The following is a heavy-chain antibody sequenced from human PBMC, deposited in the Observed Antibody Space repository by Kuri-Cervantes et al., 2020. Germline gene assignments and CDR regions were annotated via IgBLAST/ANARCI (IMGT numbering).Heavy chain of an antibody. CDR1: GGSFSDYF. V-gene: IGHV4-34*01. J-gene: IGHJ6*03. CDR3: ARRTHIVVVVAASFSQQSYMDV. Sequence: GSLRLSCAVYGGSFSDYFWSWIRQPPGKGLEWIGEINHSGSTNYNPPLKSRVTISVDTSKNQFSLKLSSVTAADTAVYYCARRTHIVVVVAASFSQQSYMDVWGKGTTVTVSS. CDR2: INHSGST. D-gene: IGHD2-15*01.